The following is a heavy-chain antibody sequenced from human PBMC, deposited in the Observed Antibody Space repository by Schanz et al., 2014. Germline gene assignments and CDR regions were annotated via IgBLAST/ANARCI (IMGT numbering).Heavy chain of an antibody. CDR3: ARPLGPNYYYYGLDV. CDR1: GFTFNGYS. Sequence: EELLVESGGGWVQPGGSARLSCAGSGFTFNGYSMHWVRQAPGKGLVWVSRINSDGSTTIYADSVKGRFTISRDNAKNTLYLQMNSLRAEDTAVYYCARPLGPNYYYYGLDVWGQGTTVTVSS. CDR2: INSDGSTT. J-gene: IGHJ6*02. V-gene: IGHV3-74*02.